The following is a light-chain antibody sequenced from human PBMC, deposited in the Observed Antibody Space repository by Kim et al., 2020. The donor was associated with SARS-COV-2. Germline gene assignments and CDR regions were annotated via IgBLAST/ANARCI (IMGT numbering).Light chain of an antibody. Sequence: AAVGDRVTITWRASQGISTHLAWFQQKPGKVPKRLIYAASSLQSGVPSRFSGSGSGTEFTLTISSLQPEDFATYYCLRYNDYPLTFGQGTRLEIK. CDR3: LRYNDYPLT. CDR2: AAS. J-gene: IGKJ5*01. CDR1: QGISTH. V-gene: IGKV1-17*03.